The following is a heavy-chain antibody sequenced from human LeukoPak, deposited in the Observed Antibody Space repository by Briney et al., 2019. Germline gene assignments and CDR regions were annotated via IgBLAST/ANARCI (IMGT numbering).Heavy chain of an antibody. J-gene: IGHJ4*02. V-gene: IGHV3-48*01. CDR3: ARFRDQLLPTYYFDY. Sequence: PGGSLRLSCAASGFTFSSYSMNWVRQAPGKGLEWVSYISSSSSTIYYADSVKGRFTISRDNAKNSLYLQMNSLRAEDTAVYYCARFRDQLLPTYYFDYWGQGTLVTVSS. CDR1: GFTFSSYS. CDR2: ISSSSSTI. D-gene: IGHD2-2*01.